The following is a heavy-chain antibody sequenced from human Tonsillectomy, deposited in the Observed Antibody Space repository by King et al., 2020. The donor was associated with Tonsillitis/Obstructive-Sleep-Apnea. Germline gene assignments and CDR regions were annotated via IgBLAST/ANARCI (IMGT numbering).Heavy chain of an antibody. V-gene: IGHV3-33*01. J-gene: IGHJ4*02. CDR1: GFTFTNYG. CDR3: ARVQTYYDFWSGYWVLDY. CDR2: IWYDGSNK. D-gene: IGHD3-3*01. Sequence: VQLVESGGGVVQPGRSLRLSCAASGFTFTNYGMHWVRQAPGKGLEGVAVIWYDGSNKYYADSVKGRFTISRNNSKNTLYLPMNSLRAEDTAVYYCARVQTYYDFWSGYWVLDYWGQGTLVTVSS.